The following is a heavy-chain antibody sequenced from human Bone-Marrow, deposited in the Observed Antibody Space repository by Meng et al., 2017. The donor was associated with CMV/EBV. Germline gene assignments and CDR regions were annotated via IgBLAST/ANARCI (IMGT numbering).Heavy chain of an antibody. CDR3: ARGSCSSTSCYHAGVAGISSGFAD. V-gene: IGHV4-30-4*08. J-gene: IGHJ4*02. CDR1: GGSISSGDYY. D-gene: IGHD2-2*01. CDR2: IYYSGST. Sequence: SETLSLTCTVSGGSISSGDYYWSWIRQPPGKGLEWIGYIYYSGSTYYNPSLKSRVTISVDTSKNQFSLKLSSVTAADTAVYYCARGSCSSTSCYHAGVAGISSGFADWGQGNLVTVAS.